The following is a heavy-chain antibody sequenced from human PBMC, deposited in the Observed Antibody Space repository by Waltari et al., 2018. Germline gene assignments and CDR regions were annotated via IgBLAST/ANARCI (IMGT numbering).Heavy chain of an antibody. D-gene: IGHD1-26*01. CDR2: IGSGTSYI. Sequence: EIQLVESGGGLVKPGGSLRLSWSASGFTFIIYTMSWVRQAPGKGLEWVSSIGSGTSYIYYADSVKGRFTISRDNAKNSLYLQMNSLKVEDTAVYYCARAWDDFDYWGQGALVTVSS. J-gene: IGHJ4*02. V-gene: IGHV3-21*02. CDR1: GFTFIIYT. CDR3: ARAWDDFDY.